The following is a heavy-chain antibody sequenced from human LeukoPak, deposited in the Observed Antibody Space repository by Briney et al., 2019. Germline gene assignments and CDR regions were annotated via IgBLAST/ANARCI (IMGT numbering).Heavy chain of an antibody. CDR3: ARDMNYYGSGSSYGMDV. D-gene: IGHD3-10*01. V-gene: IGHV1-8*01. CDR1: GYTFTSYD. J-gene: IGHJ6*02. CDR2: MNPNSGNT. Sequence: GASVKVSCKASGYTFTSYDINWVRQATGQGLEWMGWMNPNSGNTGYAQKFQGRVTMTRNTSISTAYMELSSLRSEDTAVYYCARDMNYYGSGSSYGMDVWGQGTTVTVSS.